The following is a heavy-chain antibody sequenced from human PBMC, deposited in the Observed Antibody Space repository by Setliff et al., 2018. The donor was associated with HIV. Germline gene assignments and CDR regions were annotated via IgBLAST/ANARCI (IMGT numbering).Heavy chain of an antibody. J-gene: IGHJ4*01. D-gene: IGHD2-2*01. CDR2: IIAISGTP. V-gene: IGHV1-69*05. Sequence: SVKVSCKASGGTFSSYAISWVRQTPGQGLEWMGGIIAISGTPNYAQKFQGRVTLTRDTSTGTVYMQLSSLRSDDTAVYYCARVYCSTTSCNDEYFYDYWGQGTLVTVSS. CDR1: GGTFSSYA. CDR3: ARVYCSTTSCNDEYFYDY.